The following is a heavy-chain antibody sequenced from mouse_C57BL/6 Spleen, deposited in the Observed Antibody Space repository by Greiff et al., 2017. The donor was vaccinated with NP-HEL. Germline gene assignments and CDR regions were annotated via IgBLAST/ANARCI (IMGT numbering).Heavy chain of an antibody. CDR3: ARGAQGAY. CDR1: GFTFSSYA. V-gene: IGHV5-4*03. CDR2: ISDGGSYT. Sequence: EVKLMESGGGLVKPGGSLKLSCAASGFTFSSYAMSWVRQTPEKRLEWVATISDGGSYTYYPDNVKGRFTISRDNAKNNLYLQMSHLKSEDTAMYYCARGAQGAYWGQGTLVTVSA. J-gene: IGHJ3*01. D-gene: IGHD3-2*02.